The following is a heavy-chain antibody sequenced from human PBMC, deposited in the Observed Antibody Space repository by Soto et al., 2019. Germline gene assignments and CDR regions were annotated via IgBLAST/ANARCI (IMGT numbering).Heavy chain of an antibody. CDR3: ARLSFSYGVDV. CDR2: IYHGGST. Sequence: PSETLSLTCAVSCGSIISANWWTWVRQPPGKGLEWIGEIYHGGSTSYNPSLKSRVTLSLDKFKNHFSLNLTSVTAADTAVYYCARLSFSYGVDVWGQGTTVTVSS. J-gene: IGHJ6*02. CDR1: CGSIISANW. V-gene: IGHV4-4*02.